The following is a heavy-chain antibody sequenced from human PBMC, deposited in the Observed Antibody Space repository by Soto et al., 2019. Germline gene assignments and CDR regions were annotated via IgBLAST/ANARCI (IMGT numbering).Heavy chain of an antibody. CDR3: ASLGGGAGYSSGMDL. V-gene: IGHV1-69*06. CDR2: ILPVFGTP. J-gene: IGHJ6*02. Sequence: QEQLVQSGAEVKRPGSSVTVSCKASGGSFSTSAISWVRQAPGHGLEWMGGILPVFGTPDYARKFQGRVTITADKSTATVYMELSSLRSEDTAVYFCASLGGGAGYSSGMDLWGQGTTVTVSS. CDR1: GGSFSTSA. D-gene: IGHD3-10*01.